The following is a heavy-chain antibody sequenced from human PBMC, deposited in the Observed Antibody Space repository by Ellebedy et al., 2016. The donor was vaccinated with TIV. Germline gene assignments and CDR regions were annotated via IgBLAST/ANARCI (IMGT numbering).Heavy chain of an antibody. V-gene: IGHV1-69*13. CDR3: ARDWPYCSGVSCSPNWFDP. CDR1: GGTRSYG. Sequence: AASVKVSCKASGGTRSYGITWVRQAPGQGLEWMGGITPPFGTTNRAQKFQGRLTITADESTKTAYMELSSLRSDDTAVYYCARDWPYCSGVSCSPNWFDPWGQGTLVTVSS. J-gene: IGHJ5*02. CDR2: ITPPFGTT. D-gene: IGHD2-15*01.